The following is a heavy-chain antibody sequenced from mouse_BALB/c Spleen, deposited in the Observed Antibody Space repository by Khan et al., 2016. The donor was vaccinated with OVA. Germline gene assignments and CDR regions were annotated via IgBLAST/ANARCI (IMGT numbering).Heavy chain of an antibody. V-gene: IGHV5-6-5*01. CDR1: GFTFSNYG. CDR3: ARDYWFAY. CDR2: ISSGDTT. J-gene: IGHJ3*01. Sequence: EVELVESGGGLVKPGGSLKLSCAASGFTFSNYGVSWVRQTPEKRLEWVASISSGDTTNYPDSVMGRFTILRANARNILFLQMNSLRSEDTAMYYCARDYWFAYWGQGTLVTVSA.